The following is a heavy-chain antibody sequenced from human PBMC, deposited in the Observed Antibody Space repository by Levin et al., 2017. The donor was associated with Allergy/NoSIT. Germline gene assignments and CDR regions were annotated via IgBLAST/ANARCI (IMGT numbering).Heavy chain of an antibody. CDR2: INHSGST. J-gene: IGHJ6*02. D-gene: IGHD3-3*01. Sequence: NSSETLSLTCAVYGGSFSGYYWSWIRQPPGKGLEWIGEINHSGSTNYNPSLKSRVTISVDTSKNQFSLKLSSVTAADTAVYYCARGQVWSGYYRNYYYYYGMDVWGQGTTVTVSS. V-gene: IGHV4-34*01. CDR3: ARGQVWSGYYRNYYYYYGMDV. CDR1: GGSFSGYY.